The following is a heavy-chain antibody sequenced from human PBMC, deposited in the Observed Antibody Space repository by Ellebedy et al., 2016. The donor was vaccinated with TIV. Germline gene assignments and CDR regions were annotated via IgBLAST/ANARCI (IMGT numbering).Heavy chain of an antibody. CDR1: GFTFSSYS. CDR3: VRELMLGVLDY. V-gene: IGHV3-30-3*01. D-gene: IGHD3-3*01. CDR2: ISYDKTDK. Sequence: GESLKISCAASGFTFSSYSMHWVRQAPGKGLEWVAAISYDKTDKYYADSLKGRFTISRDNSRNTLYLQMNSLRAEDSAVYYCVRELMLGVLDYWGQGTLVTVSS. J-gene: IGHJ4*02.